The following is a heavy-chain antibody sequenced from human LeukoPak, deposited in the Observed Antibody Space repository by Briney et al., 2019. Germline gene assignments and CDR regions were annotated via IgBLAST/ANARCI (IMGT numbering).Heavy chain of an antibody. CDR3: ARDLDPSSSPFPYYFDY. Sequence: GGSLRLSCAASGFTFSSYCMTWVRQAPGKGLEWVSYISGNSSTIYYADSVKGRFTISRDNAKNSLYLQMNSLRAEDTALYYCARDLDPSSSPFPYYFDYWGQGTLVTVSS. J-gene: IGHJ4*02. CDR2: ISGNSSTI. CDR1: GFTFSSYC. D-gene: IGHD6-6*01. V-gene: IGHV3-48*04.